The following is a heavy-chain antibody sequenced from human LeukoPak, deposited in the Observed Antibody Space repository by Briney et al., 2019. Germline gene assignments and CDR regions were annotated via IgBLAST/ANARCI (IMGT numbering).Heavy chain of an antibody. D-gene: IGHD3-3*01. CDR1: GFTFSSYW. J-gene: IGHJ6*03. CDR3: AREGFGVARYYYYYMDV. V-gene: IGHV3-7*01. Sequence: PGGSLRLSCAASGFTFSSYWMSWVRQAPGKGLEWVANIKQDGSEKYYVDSVKGRFTISRDNAKNSLYLQMNSLRAEDTAVYYCAREGFGVARYYYYYMDVWGKGTTVTVSS. CDR2: IKQDGSEK.